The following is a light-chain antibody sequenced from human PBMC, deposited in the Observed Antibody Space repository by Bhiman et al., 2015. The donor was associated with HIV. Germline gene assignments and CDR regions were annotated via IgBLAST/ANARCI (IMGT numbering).Light chain of an antibody. J-gene: IGLJ2*01. CDR1: NIGSKS. Sequence: SYELTQPPSVSVAPGKTATITCGGNNIGSKSVHWYQQKPGQAPVLVIYYDTDRPSGIPERFSGSNSGNTATLTINRVEAGDEADYYCQVWDSSSGYVVFGGGTKLTVL. CDR3: QVWDSSSGYVV. CDR2: YDT. V-gene: IGLV3-21*04.